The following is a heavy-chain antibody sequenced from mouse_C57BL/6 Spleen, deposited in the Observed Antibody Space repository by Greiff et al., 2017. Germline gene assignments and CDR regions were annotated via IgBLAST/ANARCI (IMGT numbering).Heavy chain of an antibody. D-gene: IGHD4-1*01. CDR3: AREDLTGYAMDY. Sequence: QVQLQQPGAELVRPGSSVKLSCKASGYTFTSYWMHWVKQRPIQGLEWIGNIDPSDSETHYNQKFKDKATLTVDKSSSTAYMQLSSLTSEDSAVYYCAREDLTGYAMDYWGQGTSVTVSS. V-gene: IGHV1-52*01. CDR2: IDPSDSET. J-gene: IGHJ4*01. CDR1: GYTFTSYW.